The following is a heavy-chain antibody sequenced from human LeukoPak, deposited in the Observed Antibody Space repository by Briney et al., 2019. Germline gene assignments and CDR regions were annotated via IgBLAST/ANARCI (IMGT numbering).Heavy chain of an antibody. V-gene: IGHV4-39*07. CDR2: IYYSGST. CDR1: GGSISSSSYY. Sequence: PSETLSLTCTVSGGSISSSSYYWGWIRQPPGKGLEWIGSIYYSGSTYYNPSLKSRVTISVDTSKKQFSLKLSSVTAADTAVYYCARGSPKTADNAFDIWGQGTLATVSS. J-gene: IGHJ3*02. CDR3: ARGSPKTADNAFDI. D-gene: IGHD6-13*01.